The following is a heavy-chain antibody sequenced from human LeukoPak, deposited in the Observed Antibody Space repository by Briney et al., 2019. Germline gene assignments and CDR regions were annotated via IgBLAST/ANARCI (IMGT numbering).Heavy chain of an antibody. V-gene: IGHV4-34*01. CDR1: GGSFSGYY. CDR3: ARGDVLGYCSGGSCYHFDY. CDR2: INHSGST. D-gene: IGHD2-15*01. J-gene: IGHJ4*02. Sequence: SETLSLTCAVYGGSFSGYYWSWIRQPPGKGLEWIGEINHSGSTNYNPSLKSRVTISVDTSKNQFSLKLSSVTAADTAVYYCARGDVLGYCSGGSCYHFDYWGQGTLVTVSS.